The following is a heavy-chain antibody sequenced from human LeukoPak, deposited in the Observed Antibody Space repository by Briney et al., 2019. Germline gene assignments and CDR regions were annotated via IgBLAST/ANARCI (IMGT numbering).Heavy chain of an antibody. J-gene: IGHJ6*02. V-gene: IGHV1-24*01. D-gene: IGHD2-21*02. CDR1: GYTLTGLS. CDR3: ATREGGDAGHEPYYYYGMDV. Sequence: ASVKVSCKVSGYTLTGLSMHWVRQAPGKGLEWMGGFDPEDGETIYAQKFQGRVTMTEDTSTDTAYMELSSLRSEDTAVYYCATREGGDAGHEPYYYYGMDVWGHGTTVTVSS. CDR2: FDPEDGET.